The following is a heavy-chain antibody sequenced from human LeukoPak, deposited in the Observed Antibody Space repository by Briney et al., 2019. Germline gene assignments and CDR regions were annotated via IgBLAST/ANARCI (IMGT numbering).Heavy chain of an antibody. Sequence: SGGSLRLSCAASGFTFSSYWMHWVRHTPGKGLVWVSRIKGDGSSTSYADSVKGRFTISRDNAKNTLYLQMNSLRAEDTAVYYCAKTPLYGDYDYFDYWGQGTLVTVSS. J-gene: IGHJ4*02. CDR1: GFTFSSYW. CDR2: IKGDGSST. D-gene: IGHD4-17*01. CDR3: AKTPLYGDYDYFDY. V-gene: IGHV3-74*01.